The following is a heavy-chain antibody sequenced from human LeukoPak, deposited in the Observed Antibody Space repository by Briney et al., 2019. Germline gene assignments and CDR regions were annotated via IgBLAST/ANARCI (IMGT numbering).Heavy chain of an antibody. Sequence: AASVKVSCKASGYTFTGYYMHWVRQAPGQGLEWMGWINPNSGGTNYAQKFRGRVTMTRNTSISTAYMELSSLRSEDTAVYYCARVFSRNYDFWSGYRDHYYYYYMDVWGKGTTVTVSS. J-gene: IGHJ6*03. CDR1: GYTFTGYY. D-gene: IGHD3-3*01. CDR2: INPNSGGT. V-gene: IGHV1-2*02. CDR3: ARVFSRNYDFWSGYRDHYYYYYMDV.